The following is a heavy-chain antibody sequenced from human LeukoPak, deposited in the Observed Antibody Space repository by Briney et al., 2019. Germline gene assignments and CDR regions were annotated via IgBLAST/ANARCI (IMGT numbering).Heavy chain of an antibody. CDR2: MNPNSGNT. D-gene: IGHD3-10*01. J-gene: IGHJ6*03. CDR1: GYTFTSYD. CDR3: ARVGEYYYGSGSYYRKQYYYYYYMDV. V-gene: IGHV1-8*01. Sequence: EASVKVSCKASGYTFTSYDINWVRQATGQGLEWMGWMNPNSGNTGYAQKFQGRVTMTRNTSISTAYMELSSLRSEDTAVYYCARVGEYYYGSGSYYRKQYYYYYYMDVWGKGTTVAISS.